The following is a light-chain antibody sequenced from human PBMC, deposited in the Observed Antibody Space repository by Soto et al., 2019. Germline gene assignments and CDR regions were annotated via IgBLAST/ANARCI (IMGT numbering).Light chain of an antibody. CDR2: DAS. J-gene: IGKJ2*01. CDR1: QSVSSY. CDR3: QQRSNWPPYT. V-gene: IGKV3-11*01. Sequence: EIVLTQSPATLSLSPGERATLSCSASQSVSSYLAWYQQQPGQAPRLLIYDASNRATGIPARFSGSGSGTDFTLTISSLEPEDFAVYYGQQRSNWPPYTFGQGTKLEIK.